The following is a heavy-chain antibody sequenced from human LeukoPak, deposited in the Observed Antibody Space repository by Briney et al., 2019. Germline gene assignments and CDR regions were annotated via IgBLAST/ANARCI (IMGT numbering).Heavy chain of an antibody. V-gene: IGHV3-21*01. Sequence: GGSLRLSCAASGFTFSSYSMNWVRQAPGKGLEWVSSISSSSSYIYYADSVKGRFTISRGNAKNSLYLQMNSLRAEDTAVYYCARDDYCSGGSCYQMTRRVAGTIDYWGQGTLVTVSS. J-gene: IGHJ4*02. CDR2: ISSSSSYI. CDR1: GFTFSSYS. CDR3: ARDDYCSGGSCYQMTRRVAGTIDY. D-gene: IGHD2-15*01.